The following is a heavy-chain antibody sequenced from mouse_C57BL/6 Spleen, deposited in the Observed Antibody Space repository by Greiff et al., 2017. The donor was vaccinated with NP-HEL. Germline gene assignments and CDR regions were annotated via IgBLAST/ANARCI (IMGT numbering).Heavy chain of an antibody. V-gene: IGHV5-6*01. J-gene: IGHJ1*03. Sequence: EVKLVESGGDLVKPGGSLKLSCAASGFTFSSYGMSWVRQTPDKRLEWVATISSGGSYTYYPDSVKGRFTISRDNAKNTLYLQMSSLKSEDTAMYYCAREGGGNYWYFDVWGTGTTVTVSS. CDR1: GFTFSSYG. CDR2: ISSGGSYT. CDR3: AREGGGNYWYFDV. D-gene: IGHD1-1*01.